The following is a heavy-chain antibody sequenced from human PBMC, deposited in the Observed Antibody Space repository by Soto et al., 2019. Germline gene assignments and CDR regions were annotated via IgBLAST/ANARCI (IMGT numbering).Heavy chain of an antibody. CDR3: ASSQRESYGSVSRPRDV. Sequence: QVQLVQSGAEVKKPGASVKVSCKASGYTCTCYYMHCLRQDPVQGLQWMGWINPNSGGTNYAQHFPGCVTMTMDTCISPAYVELRMLRSDDTAVSYCASSQRESYGSVSRPRDVCGQGTTVTVSS. CDR2: INPNSGGT. V-gene: IGHV1-2*04. D-gene: IGHD3-10*01. J-gene: IGHJ6*02. CDR1: GYTCTCYY.